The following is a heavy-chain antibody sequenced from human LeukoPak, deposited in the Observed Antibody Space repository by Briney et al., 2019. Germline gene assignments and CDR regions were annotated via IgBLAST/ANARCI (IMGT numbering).Heavy chain of an antibody. D-gene: IGHD6-19*01. CDR3: AKKDSSGWIHY. CDR1: GFTFSTYT. Sequence: GGSLRLSCAASGFTFSTYTMSWVRQAPGKGLEWVSAIRGSGDNTYYADSVKGRFTISRDNSKNTMYLQMNSLRVEDTAIYYCAKKDSSGWIHYWGQGTLVTVSS. V-gene: IGHV3-23*01. J-gene: IGHJ4*02. CDR2: IRGSGDNT.